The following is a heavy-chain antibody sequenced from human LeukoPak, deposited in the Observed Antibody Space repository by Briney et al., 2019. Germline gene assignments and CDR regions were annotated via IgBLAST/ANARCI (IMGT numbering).Heavy chain of an antibody. CDR3: ARLRYTYGKNFDY. J-gene: IGHJ4*02. CDR2: INQDGNEK. D-gene: IGHD5-18*01. Sequence: GGSLRLSCAASGFTFRAYWMSWVRQAPGKGLEWVANINQDGNEKDYVDSVEGRFTISRDNARNSLYLQMNTLRAEDTAVYFCARLRYTYGKNFDYWGQGALVTVSS. V-gene: IGHV3-7*01. CDR1: GFTFRAYW.